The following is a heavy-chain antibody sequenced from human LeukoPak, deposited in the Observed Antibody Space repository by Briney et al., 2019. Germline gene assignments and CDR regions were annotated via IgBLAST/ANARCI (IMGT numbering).Heavy chain of an antibody. J-gene: IGHJ4*02. CDR1: GFTFSSYA. D-gene: IGHD6-13*01. CDR3: AKDRGAASHFDY. Sequence: GGSLRLSCAASGFTFSSYAMSWVRQAPGKGLEWVSAISGSGGSTYYADSVKGRFTISRDNSKNTLYLQMNSLRTEDTAVYYCAKDRGAASHFDYWGQGTLVTVSS. CDR2: ISGSGGST. V-gene: IGHV3-23*01.